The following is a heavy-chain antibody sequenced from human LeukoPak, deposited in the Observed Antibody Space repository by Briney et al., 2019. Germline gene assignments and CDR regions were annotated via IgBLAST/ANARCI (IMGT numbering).Heavy chain of an antibody. CDR1: GFTFSSYG. Sequence: PGRSLRLSCAASGFTFSSYGMHWVRQAPGKGLEWVAVIWYDGSNKYYADSVKGRFTISRDNSKNTLYLQMNSLRAEDTAVYYCAKDNGWFDPWGQGTLVTVSS. CDR2: IWYDGSNK. J-gene: IGHJ5*02. V-gene: IGHV3-33*06. CDR3: AKDNGWFDP.